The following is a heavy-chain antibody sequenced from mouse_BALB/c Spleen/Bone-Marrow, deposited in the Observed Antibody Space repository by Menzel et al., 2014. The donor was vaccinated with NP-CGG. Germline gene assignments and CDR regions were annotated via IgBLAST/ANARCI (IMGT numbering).Heavy chain of an antibody. V-gene: IGHV5-6-5*01. Sequence: EVMLVESGGGLVKPGGSLKLSCAASGFTFSNFAMSWVRRTPDKRLEWVASISSGGSAYYPDSVKGRLSISRDNARDVLFLQMSSLRSEDTAMYYCARGYDYDFDYWGQSTTLTVS. CDR2: ISSGGSA. D-gene: IGHD2-4*01. J-gene: IGHJ2*01. CDR3: ARGYDYDFDY. CDR1: GFTFSNFA.